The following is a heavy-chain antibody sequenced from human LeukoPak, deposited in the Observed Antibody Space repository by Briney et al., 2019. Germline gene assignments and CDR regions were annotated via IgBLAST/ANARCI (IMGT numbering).Heavy chain of an antibody. CDR2: IYYSGST. CDR3: ARLQRVGNSGYYFDY. Sequence: PSETLSLTCTVSGGSISSYYWSWIRQPPGKGLEWTGYIYYSGSTNYNPSLKSRLTISVDTSKNQFSLKLSSVTAADTAVYYCARLQRVGNSGYYFDYWGQGTLVTVSS. J-gene: IGHJ4*02. D-gene: IGHD3-22*01. V-gene: IGHV4-59*08. CDR1: GGSISSYY.